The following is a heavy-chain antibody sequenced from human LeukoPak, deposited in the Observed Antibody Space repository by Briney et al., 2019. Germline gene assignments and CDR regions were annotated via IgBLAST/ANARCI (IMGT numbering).Heavy chain of an antibody. CDR3: ARGPYSSSWYNWFDP. D-gene: IGHD6-13*01. CDR1: GYTFTSYG. V-gene: IGHV1-8*02. Sequence: ASVKVSCKASGYTFTSYGISWVRQAPGQGLEWMGWMNPNSGNTGYAQKFQGRVTMTRNTSISTAYMELSSLRSEDTAVYYCARGPYSSSWYNWFDPWGQGTLVTVSS. CDR2: MNPNSGNT. J-gene: IGHJ5*02.